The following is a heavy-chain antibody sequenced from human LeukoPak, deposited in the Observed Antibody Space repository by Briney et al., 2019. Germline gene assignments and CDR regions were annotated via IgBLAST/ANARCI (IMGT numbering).Heavy chain of an antibody. CDR1: GYTFTSYD. V-gene: IGHV1-2*02. CDR3: ARESITMVRGVRPFCY. D-gene: IGHD3-10*01. J-gene: IGHJ4*02. CDR2: INPNSGGT. Sequence: GASVKVSCKASGYTFTSYDINWVRQAPGQGLEWMGWINPNSGGTNYAQKFQGRVTMTRDTSISTAYMELSRLRSDDTAVYYCARESITMVRGVRPFCYWGQGTLVTVSS.